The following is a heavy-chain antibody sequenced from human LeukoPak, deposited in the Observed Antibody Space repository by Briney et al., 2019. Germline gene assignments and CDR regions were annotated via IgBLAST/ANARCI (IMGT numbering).Heavy chain of an antibody. J-gene: IGHJ4*02. CDR3: ARGGGYSYGSFDY. Sequence: GGSLRLSCAASGIIFSSYWMHWVRQAPGKGLVWVSRINRDGSSTSYADSVKGRFTISRDNAKNTLYLQMNSLRAEDTAMYYCARGGGYSYGSFDYWGQGTLVTVSS. CDR1: GIIFSSYW. V-gene: IGHV3-74*01. D-gene: IGHD5-18*01. CDR2: INRDGSST.